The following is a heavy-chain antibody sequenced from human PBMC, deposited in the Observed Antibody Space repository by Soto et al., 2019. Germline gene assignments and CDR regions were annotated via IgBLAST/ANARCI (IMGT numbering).Heavy chain of an antibody. D-gene: IGHD3-3*01. V-gene: IGHV3-23*01. CDR2: ISSSGDAT. CDR3: AKNGDFWSWGMDV. Sequence: PGGSLRLSCAAPGFTFSTYAMTWVRQAPGKGLEWVSIISSSGDATYYLDSVKGRFTISRDNSRNTLHLQMNSLRAEDAAVYFCAKNGDFWSWGMDVWGQGTTVTVSS. J-gene: IGHJ6*02. CDR1: GFTFSTYA.